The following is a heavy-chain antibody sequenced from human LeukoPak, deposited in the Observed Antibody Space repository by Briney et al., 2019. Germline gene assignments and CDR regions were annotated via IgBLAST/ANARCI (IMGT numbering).Heavy chain of an antibody. J-gene: IGHJ4*02. CDR1: GHTFTGYY. CDR3: GSGQWLVGVFY. CDR2: INPNSGVT. D-gene: IGHD6-19*01. V-gene: IGHV1-2*02. Sequence: GASAKVSCKASGHTFTGYYMHWVRQAPGQGLEWLGWINPNSGVTNYAQKFQGRITMTRDTSIPTVYMELSSLTSDDTAVYYCGSGQWLVGVFYWGQGTLVTVSS.